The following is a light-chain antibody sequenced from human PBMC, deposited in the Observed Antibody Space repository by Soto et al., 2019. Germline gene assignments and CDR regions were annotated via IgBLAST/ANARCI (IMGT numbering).Light chain of an antibody. Sequence: IQVTQSPATLAASLGDRVPTTCRASQTISTWMAWYQQKPGKAPKLLVYDASTLQSGVPSRFSGSGPGTEFTLTISSLQPDDFETYYCQQYNSYSRTFGQGTKVDIK. V-gene: IGKV1-5*01. CDR1: QTISTW. J-gene: IGKJ1*01. CDR2: DAS. CDR3: QQYNSYSRT.